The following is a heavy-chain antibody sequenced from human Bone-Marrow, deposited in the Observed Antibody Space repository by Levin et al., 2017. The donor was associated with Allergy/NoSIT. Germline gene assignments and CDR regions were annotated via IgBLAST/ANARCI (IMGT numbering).Heavy chain of an antibody. CDR1: GYSISSGYY. J-gene: IGHJ5*02. V-gene: IGHV4-38-2*02. CDR3: ARLLHCGGDCYTNWFDP. D-gene: IGHD2-21*02. CDR2: IYHSGST. Sequence: SETLSLTCTVSGYSISSGYYWGWIRQPPGKGLEWIGSIYHSGSTYYNPSLKSRVTISVDTSKNQFSLKLSSVTAADTAVYYCARLLHCGGDCYTNWFDPWGQGTLVTVSS.